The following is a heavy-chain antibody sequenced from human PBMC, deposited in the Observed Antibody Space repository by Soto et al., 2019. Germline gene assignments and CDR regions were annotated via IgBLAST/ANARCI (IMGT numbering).Heavy chain of an antibody. CDR3: ASREVNRPI. J-gene: IGHJ4*02. CDR1: GGSISSYNW. Sequence: QVQLQESGPGLVEPSGTLSLTFAVSGGSISSYNWWTWVRQPTGKGLQWIGEIYPSGSTNYSPSLEIRVAISVDKSRHQFSLKLTSMTAADMAVYYCASREVNRPICGQGTLVTVSS. CDR2: IYPSGST. D-gene: IGHD4-4*01. V-gene: IGHV4-4*02.